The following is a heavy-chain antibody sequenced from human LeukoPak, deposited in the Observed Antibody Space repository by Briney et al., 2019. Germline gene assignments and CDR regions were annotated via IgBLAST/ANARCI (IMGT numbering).Heavy chain of an antibody. CDR3: AKLGADCSSTSCLDY. J-gene: IGHJ4*02. Sequence: PGGSLRLSCAASGFTFSSYGMHWVRQAPGKGLEWVAVISYDGSNKYYADSVKGRFTISRDNSKNTLYLQMNSLRAEDTAVYYCAKLGADCSSTSCLDYWGQGTLVTVSS. V-gene: IGHV3-30*18. CDR1: GFTFSSYG. CDR2: ISYDGSNK. D-gene: IGHD2-2*01.